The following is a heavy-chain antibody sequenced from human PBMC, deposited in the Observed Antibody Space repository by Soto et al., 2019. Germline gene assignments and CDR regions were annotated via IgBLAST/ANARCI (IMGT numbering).Heavy chain of an antibody. D-gene: IGHD3-10*01. CDR3: AQGGYGSGISENWFDP. CDR1: GYTFTSYA. V-gene: IGHV1-3*01. J-gene: IGHJ5*02. CDR2: INAGNGNT. Sequence: QVQLVQSGAEVKKPGASVKVYCKASGYTFTSYAMHWVRHAPGQRLEWMGWINAGNGNTKYSQKFQGRVTITRDTSASTAYMELSSLRSEDTAVYYCAQGGYGSGISENWFDPWGQGTLVTVSS.